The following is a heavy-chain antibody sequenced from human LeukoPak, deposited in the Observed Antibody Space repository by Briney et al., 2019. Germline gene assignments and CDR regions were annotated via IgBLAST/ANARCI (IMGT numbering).Heavy chain of an antibody. Sequence: SETLSLTCTVSGGSISSYYWSWIRQPPGKGLEWIGYIYYSGSTNYNPSLKSRVTISVDTSKNQFSLKLSSVTAADTAVYYCARATRQLRHFDWSINWFDPWGQGTLVTVSS. CDR2: IYYSGST. V-gene: IGHV4-59*01. CDR3: ARATRQLRHFDWSINWFDP. CDR1: GGSISSYY. J-gene: IGHJ5*02. D-gene: IGHD3-9*01.